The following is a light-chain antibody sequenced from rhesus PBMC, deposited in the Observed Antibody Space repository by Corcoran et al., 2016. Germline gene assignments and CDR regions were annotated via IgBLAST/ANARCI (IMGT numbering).Light chain of an antibody. CDR2: WAS. J-gene: IGKJ1*01. CDR1: QSLLYSSNNKNY. CDR3: QQYYSTPLT. V-gene: IGKV4-1*01. Sequence: DIVMTQSPDSLAVSLGERVTINCKSSQSLLYSSNNKNYLAWYQQNTGQAPKLLIYWASTRESGVPTRFSGRVSGTDFTLTISGLQAEDVAVYYCQQYYSTPLTFGQGTKVEIK.